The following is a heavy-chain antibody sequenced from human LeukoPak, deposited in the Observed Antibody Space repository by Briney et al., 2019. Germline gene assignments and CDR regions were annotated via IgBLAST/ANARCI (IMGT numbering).Heavy chain of an antibody. V-gene: IGHV3-7*03. Sequence: GGSLRLSCAASGFTFSSYWMSWVRQAPGKGLEWVANIKQDGSEKYYADSVKGRFSISRDNAKNSLYLQMNSLRTEDTALYYCAKDAGGRWPLYYFDYWGQGTLVTVSS. CDR3: AKDAGGRWPLYYFDY. CDR1: GFTFSSYW. CDR2: IKQDGSEK. J-gene: IGHJ4*02. D-gene: IGHD1-26*01.